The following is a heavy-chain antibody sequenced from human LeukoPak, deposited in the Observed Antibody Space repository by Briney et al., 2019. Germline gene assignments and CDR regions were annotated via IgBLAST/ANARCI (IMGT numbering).Heavy chain of an antibody. V-gene: IGHV4-39*01. CDR3: ARLDYDSTLDC. D-gene: IGHD3-16*01. Sequence: PSETLSLTCTVSGGSFSTNSNYWGWIRQPPGKGLEWIGRLYYSGSTYYNPSLKSRVTISVDTSKNQFSLKLSSVTAADTAVYYCARLDYDSTLDCWGQGTLVTVSS. CDR2: LYYSGST. CDR1: GGSFSTNSNY. J-gene: IGHJ4*02.